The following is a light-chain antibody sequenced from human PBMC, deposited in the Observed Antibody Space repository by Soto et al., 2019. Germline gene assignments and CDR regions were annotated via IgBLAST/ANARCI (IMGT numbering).Light chain of an antibody. J-gene: IGLJ1*01. CDR2: LNSDGSH. CDR1: SGHSSYA. CDR3: QTWVTGIYV. V-gene: IGLV4-69*01. Sequence: QTVVTQSPSASDSLGASVKLTCTLSSGHSSYAIAWHQQQPEKGPRYLMKLNSDGSHSKGDGIPDRFSGSSSGAERYLTISSLQSEDEADYYCQTWVTGIYVFGTGTKLTVL.